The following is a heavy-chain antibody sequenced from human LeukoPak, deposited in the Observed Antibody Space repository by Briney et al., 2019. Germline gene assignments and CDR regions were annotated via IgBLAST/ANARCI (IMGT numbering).Heavy chain of an antibody. V-gene: IGHV3-53*01. J-gene: IGHJ4*02. CDR3: AREPSYSSSLDY. CDR1: GFTVSSDY. CDR2: IYSGGTT. D-gene: IGHD6-6*01. Sequence: GGSLRLSCAASGFTVSSDYMSWVRQAPGKGLEYISVIYSGGTTYYADSVRGRFTISRDNSKNTLYLQMNSLRAEDTAVYYCAREPSYSSSLDYWGQGTLVTVSS.